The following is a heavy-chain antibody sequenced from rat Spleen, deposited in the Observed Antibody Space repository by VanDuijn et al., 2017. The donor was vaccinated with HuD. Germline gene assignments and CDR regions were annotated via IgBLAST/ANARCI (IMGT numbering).Heavy chain of an antibody. CDR1: GFTFSDYN. J-gene: IGHJ3*01. Sequence: EVQLVESGGGLVQPGRSLKLSCAASGFTFSDYNMAWVRQSPKKGLEWVSTIIYDGSRTFYRDSVKGRFTISRDNAKSSLYLQMDSLGSEDTATYYCTTMPDHNWFAYWGQGTLVTVSS. V-gene: IGHV5S10*01. CDR3: TTMPDHNWFAY. CDR2: IIYDGSRT.